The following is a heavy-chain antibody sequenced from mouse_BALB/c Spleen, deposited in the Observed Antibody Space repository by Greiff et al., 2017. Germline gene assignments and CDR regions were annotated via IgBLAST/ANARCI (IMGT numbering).Heavy chain of an antibody. CDR1: GFSLTSYG. D-gene: IGHD1-1*01. Sequence: VQLQQSGPDLVAPSQSLSITCTVSGFSLTSYGVHWVRQSPGKGLEWLVVIWSDGSTTYNSAHKSRLSISKDNSKSHIFLKMNSLQTDDTAMYYCDRHGIEYYGSSCDMDYWGQGTSVTVSS. V-gene: IGHV2-6-2*01. J-gene: IGHJ4*01. CDR3: DRHGIEYYGSSCDMDY. CDR2: IWSDGST.